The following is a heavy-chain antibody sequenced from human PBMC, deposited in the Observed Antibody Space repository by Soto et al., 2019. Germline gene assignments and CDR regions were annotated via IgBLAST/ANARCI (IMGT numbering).Heavy chain of an antibody. CDR3: TRGGEYYGSGNDDFDY. V-gene: IGHV3-49*03. D-gene: IGHD3-10*01. J-gene: IGHJ4*02. Sequence: GGSLRLSCTASGFTFGDYAMSWFRQAPGKGLEWVGFIRSKAYGGTTEYAASVKGRFTISRDDSKSIAYLQMNSLKTEDTAVYYCTRGGEYYGSGNDDFDYWGQGTLVTVSS. CDR1: GFTFGDYA. CDR2: IRSKAYGGTT.